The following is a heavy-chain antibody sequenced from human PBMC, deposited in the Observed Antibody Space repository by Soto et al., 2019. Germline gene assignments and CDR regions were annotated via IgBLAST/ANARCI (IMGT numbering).Heavy chain of an antibody. CDR3: ARVERGTATTVVDAFDI. V-gene: IGHV4-34*01. Sequence: QVQLQQWDAGLLKPSETLSLTCAVFGGSVNSGNYYWSWIRQPPGKGLEWIGEMSHSGGTHFNPSLKSRVNISVDTSKNQFSLKRSSVTAADTALYYCARVERGTATTVVDAFDIWGPGTMVTVSS. J-gene: IGHJ3*02. D-gene: IGHD1-1*01. CDR1: GGSVNSGNYY. CDR2: MSHSGGT.